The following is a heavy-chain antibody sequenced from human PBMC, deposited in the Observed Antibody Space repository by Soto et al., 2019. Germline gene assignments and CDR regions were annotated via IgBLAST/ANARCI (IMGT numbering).Heavy chain of an antibody. Sequence: GGSLRLSCAVSGFTFSDYSMNWVRQAPGKGLEWVSSISSSSSYIYYADSVKGRFTISRDNAKGSLYLQMNSLRAEDTAVYYCARDRFNWNEHFDYCGQGTLVTVSS. J-gene: IGHJ4*02. CDR2: ISSSSSYI. CDR3: ARDRFNWNEHFDY. CDR1: GFTFSDYS. D-gene: IGHD1-20*01. V-gene: IGHV3-21*01.